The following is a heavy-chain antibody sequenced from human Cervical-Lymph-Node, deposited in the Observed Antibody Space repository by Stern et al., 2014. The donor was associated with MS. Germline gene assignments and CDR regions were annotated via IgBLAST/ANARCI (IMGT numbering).Heavy chain of an antibody. CDR3: AITDSAWDNPFHFYGMDV. CDR2: SIPISGET. J-gene: IGHJ6*02. CDR1: GGTLNRNA. Sequence: VQLGESGAGVKKPWSSVTITCKASGGTLNRNAFRWVRLAPGPGHGRMGGSIPISGETASAQKSQSSVTRIADESTGTAYMELRSLRSEDTAVFSCAITDSAWDNPFHFYGMDVWGQGTPVTVSS. D-gene: IGHD6-19*01. V-gene: IGHV1-69*01.